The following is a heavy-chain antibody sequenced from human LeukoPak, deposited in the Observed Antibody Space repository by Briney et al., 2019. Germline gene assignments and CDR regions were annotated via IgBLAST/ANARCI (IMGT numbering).Heavy chain of an antibody. Sequence: EASVKVSCKASGYTFTRFSMNWVRQAPGQGLEWMGWINTNTGNPTYAQGFTGRFVFSLDTSVNTAYLQISSLQAEDTAVYYCARAREGYYYASGRPYYFDYWGQGTLVTVSS. CDR2: INTNTGNP. J-gene: IGHJ4*01. D-gene: IGHD3-10*01. V-gene: IGHV7-4-1*02. CDR1: GYTFTRFS. CDR3: ARAREGYYYASGRPYYFDY.